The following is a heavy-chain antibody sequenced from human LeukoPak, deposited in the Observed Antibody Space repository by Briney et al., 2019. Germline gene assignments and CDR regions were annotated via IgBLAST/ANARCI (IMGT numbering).Heavy chain of an antibody. Sequence: GGSLTLSCAASGFTFRTYAMNWVRQAPGKELEWVTAISGTDTTTYYADSVKGRFTISRDNSKNTLYLQMNSLRAEDTALYYCAKGHDTRTATLDYWGQGTLVTVSS. CDR2: ISGTDTTT. CDR1: GFTFRTYA. V-gene: IGHV3-23*01. CDR3: AKGHDTRTATLDY. D-gene: IGHD1-1*01. J-gene: IGHJ4*02.